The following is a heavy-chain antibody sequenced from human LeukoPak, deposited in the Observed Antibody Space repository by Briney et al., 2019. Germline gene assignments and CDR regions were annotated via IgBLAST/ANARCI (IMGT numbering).Heavy chain of an antibody. CDR1: GFNFWGSG. CDR3: AKGQSPYYYDSSGYYSMN. V-gene: IGHV3-30*02. J-gene: IGHJ4*02. CDR2: IQYDTSQI. Sequence: GGSLRLSCAASGFNFWGSGMHWVRQRPGTGLEWVAFIQYDTSQIYYADSVKGRFTISRDNSKNTLYLQMNSLRAEDTAVYYCAKGQSPYYYDSSGYYSMNWGQGTLVTVSS. D-gene: IGHD3-22*01.